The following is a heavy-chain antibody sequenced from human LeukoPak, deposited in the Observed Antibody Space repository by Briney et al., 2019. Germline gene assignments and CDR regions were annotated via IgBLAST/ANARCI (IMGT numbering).Heavy chain of an antibody. CDR2: ISYDGSNK. CDR3: ARDAYCGGDCYSLDYYGMDV. V-gene: IGHV3-30-3*01. J-gene: IGHJ6*02. CDR1: GFTFSSYA. D-gene: IGHD2-21*02. Sequence: GRSLRLSCAASGFTFSSYAMHWVRQAPGKGLEWVAVISYDGSNKYYADSVKGRFTISRDNSKNTLYLQVNSLRAEDTAVYYCARDAYCGGDCYSLDYYGMDVWGQGTTVTVSS.